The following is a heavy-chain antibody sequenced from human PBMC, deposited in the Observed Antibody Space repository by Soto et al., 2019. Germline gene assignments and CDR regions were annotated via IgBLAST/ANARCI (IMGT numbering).Heavy chain of an antibody. CDR1: GYSFTSYW. Sequence: GESLKISCKGSGYSFTSYWINWVRHMPGKGLEWMGIIYPGDSDTRYRPSFQGQVTISADKSINTAYLQWRSLKASDTAVYYCARHHGSPGSYFGMDVWGQGTTVTVSS. V-gene: IGHV5-51*01. J-gene: IGHJ6*02. D-gene: IGHD6-13*01. CDR2: IYPGDSDT. CDR3: ARHHGSPGSYFGMDV.